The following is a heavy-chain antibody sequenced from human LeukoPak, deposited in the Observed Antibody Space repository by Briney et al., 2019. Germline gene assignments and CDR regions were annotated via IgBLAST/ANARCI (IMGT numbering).Heavy chain of an antibody. V-gene: IGHV3-73*01. CDR1: GFTLSGSA. Sequence: GGSLKLSCAASGFTLSGSAMHWVRQASGKGLEWVGCIRSKANNYATAYAASVKGRFTISRDDSKNTAYLQMNSLITEDTAVYYCTRRFSDDSSGYFSYWGLGTLVTVSS. CDR3: TRRFSDDSSGYFSY. CDR2: IRSKANNYAT. D-gene: IGHD3-22*01. J-gene: IGHJ4*02.